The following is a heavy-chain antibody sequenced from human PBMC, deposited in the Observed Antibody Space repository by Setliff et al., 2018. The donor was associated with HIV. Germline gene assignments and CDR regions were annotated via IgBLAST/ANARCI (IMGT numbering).Heavy chain of an antibody. CDR2: IYSNGNT. D-gene: IGHD2-8*01. CDR1: GGSISSRSYY. Sequence: KASETLSLTCTVSGGSISSRSYYWSWLRQPAGKGLEWIGRIYSNGNTDYNPSRKSRVTISEDTSKNQFSLKVNSVTAADTAMYFCARESPDGLDYWGQGTLVTVSS. CDR3: ARESPDGLDY. V-gene: IGHV4-61*02. J-gene: IGHJ4*02.